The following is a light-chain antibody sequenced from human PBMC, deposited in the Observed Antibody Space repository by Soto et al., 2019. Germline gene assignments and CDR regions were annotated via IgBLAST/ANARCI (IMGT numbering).Light chain of an antibody. J-gene: IGKJ4*01. V-gene: IGKV1-5*03. CDR2: KAS. CDR3: QQYNSYPVT. Sequence: DIQMTQSPSTLSAYVGDRVTITCRASQSITNWLAWYQQKPGKAPKFLIYKASNLESGVPSRFSGSGSGTEFTLTISSLQPDDFATYYCQQYNSYPVTFGGGTKVEI. CDR1: QSITNW.